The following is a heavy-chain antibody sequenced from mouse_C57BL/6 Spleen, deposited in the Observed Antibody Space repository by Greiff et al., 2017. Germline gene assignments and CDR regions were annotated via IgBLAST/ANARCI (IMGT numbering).Heavy chain of an antibody. CDR2: IYPGGGYT. CDR3: ARGPSVGYWYYFDY. D-gene: IGHD2-3*01. CDR1: GYTFTNYW. J-gene: IGHJ2*01. V-gene: IGHV1-63*01. Sequence: QVQLQQSGAELVRPGTSVKMSCKASGYTFTNYWIGWAKQRPGHGLEWIGDIYPGGGYTNYNEKFKGKATLTADKSSSTAYMQFSSLTSEDSAIYCCARGPSVGYWYYFDYWGRGTTLTVAS.